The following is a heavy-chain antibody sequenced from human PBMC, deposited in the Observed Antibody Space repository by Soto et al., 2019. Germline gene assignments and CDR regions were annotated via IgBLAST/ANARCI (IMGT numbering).Heavy chain of an antibody. J-gene: IGHJ6*03. Sequence: EVQLVESGGGLVQPGGSLRLSCAASGFTFSSYSMNWVRQAPGKGLEWVSYISSSSSTIYYADSVKDRFTISRDNAKNSLYLQMNSLRAEDTAVYYCAREIAAAGYYYYYYMDVWGKGTTVTVSS. CDR3: AREIAAAGYYYYYYMDV. CDR2: ISSSSSTI. CDR1: GFTFSSYS. V-gene: IGHV3-48*01. D-gene: IGHD6-13*01.